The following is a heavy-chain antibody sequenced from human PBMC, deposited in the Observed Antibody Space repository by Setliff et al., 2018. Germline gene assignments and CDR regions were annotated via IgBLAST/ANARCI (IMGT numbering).Heavy chain of an antibody. CDR3: AREAAMVPYYYYYYMDV. CDR1: GFTFSSYA. Sequence: PGGSLRLSCAASGFTFSSYAMSWVRQAPGKGLEWVSAISGSGGSTYYADSVKGRFTISRDNAKNSLYLQMNSLRAEDTAVYYCAREAAMVPYYYYYYMDVWGKGTTVTVSS. V-gene: IGHV3-23*01. D-gene: IGHD5-18*01. J-gene: IGHJ6*03. CDR2: ISGSGGST.